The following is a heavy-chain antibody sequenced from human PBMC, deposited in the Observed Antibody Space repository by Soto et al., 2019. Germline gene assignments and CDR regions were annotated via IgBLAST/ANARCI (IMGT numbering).Heavy chain of an antibody. CDR3: ARRKKYCSGGSCRYSGMDV. D-gene: IGHD2-15*01. V-gene: IGHV3-11*01. CDR1: GFTFSDYY. Sequence: GGSLRLSCAASGFTFSDYYMSWIRQAPGKGLEWVSYISSSGSTIYYADSVKGRFTISRDNAKNSLYLQMNSLRAEDTAVYYCARRKKYCSGGSCRYSGMDVWGQGTTVTISS. J-gene: IGHJ6*02. CDR2: ISSSGSTI.